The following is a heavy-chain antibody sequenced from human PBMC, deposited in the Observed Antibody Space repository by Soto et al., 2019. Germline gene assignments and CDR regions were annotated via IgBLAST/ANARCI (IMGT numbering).Heavy chain of an antibody. CDR1: GFTFGDYA. CDR2: IRSKAYGGTT. CDR3: TSIVVVTAIPTNGMDV. V-gene: IGHV3-49*03. Sequence: LRLSCTASGFTFGDYAMSWFRQAPGKGLEWVGFIRSKAYGGTTEYAASVKGRFTISRDDSKSIAYLQMNSLKTEDTAVYYCTSIVVVTAIPTNGMDVWGQGTTVTISS. J-gene: IGHJ6*02. D-gene: IGHD2-21*02.